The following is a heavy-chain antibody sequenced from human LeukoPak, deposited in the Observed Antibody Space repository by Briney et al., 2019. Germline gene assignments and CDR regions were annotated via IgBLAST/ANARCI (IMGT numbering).Heavy chain of an antibody. CDR2: IYYSGST. V-gene: IGHV4-59*01. D-gene: IGHD2-2*01. CDR1: GGSISSYY. CDR3: ARGWQYQLLKGGWFDP. J-gene: IGHJ5*02. Sequence: SETLSLTCTVSGGSISSYYWSWIRQPPGKGLEWIGYIYYSGSTNYNPSLKSRVTISVDTSKNQFSLKLSSVTAADTAVYYCARGWQYQLLKGGWFDPWGQGTLVTVSS.